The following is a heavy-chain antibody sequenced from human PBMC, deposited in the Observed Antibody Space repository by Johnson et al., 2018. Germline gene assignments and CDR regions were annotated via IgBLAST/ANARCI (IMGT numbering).Heavy chain of an antibody. Sequence: VQLVESGGGVVRPGGSLRLSCTASRFTFDDYGMSWVRPAPGKGLEWVSGSTWNGGSTGYADSVKGRFTISRDNVKNSLYLPMNSLRAGDTAFYYWARPTQRFLEWLDVFDIWGQGTMVTVSS. CDR3: ARPTQRFLEWLDVFDI. CDR1: RFTFDDYG. J-gene: IGHJ3*02. CDR2: STWNGGST. V-gene: IGHV3-20*04. D-gene: IGHD3-3*01.